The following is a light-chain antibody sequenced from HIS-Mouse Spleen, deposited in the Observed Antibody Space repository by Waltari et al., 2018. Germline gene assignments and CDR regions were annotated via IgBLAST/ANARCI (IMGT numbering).Light chain of an antibody. Sequence: QCALTPPSSVSGSPAQSHTIPRTRTISKVVGSIYPPWYQQHPGNAPILIIYEVSNRPSGVSNRFSGSKSGTTASLTISGVQAEDEADYYCSSYTSSGTLWVFGGGTKLTVL. CDR1: ISKVVGSIY. J-gene: IGLJ3*02. CDR2: EVS. V-gene: IGLV2-14*01. CDR3: SSYTSSGTLWV.